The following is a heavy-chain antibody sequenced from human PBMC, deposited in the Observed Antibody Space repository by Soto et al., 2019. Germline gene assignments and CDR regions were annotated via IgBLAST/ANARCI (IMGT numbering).Heavy chain of an antibody. D-gene: IGHD1-1*01. J-gene: IGHJ5*02. V-gene: IGHV3-11*01. CDR3: AREVNWNELDP. CDR2: IHSSGVTT. CDR1: GFTFRDYY. Sequence: PGGSLRLSCAASGFTFRDYYMTWIRQAPGKGLEWLSYIHSSGVTTYYTDSVKGRFTISTDNTKNSLFLQMNSLRVEDTAVYYCAREVNWNELDPWGQGPLVTVSS.